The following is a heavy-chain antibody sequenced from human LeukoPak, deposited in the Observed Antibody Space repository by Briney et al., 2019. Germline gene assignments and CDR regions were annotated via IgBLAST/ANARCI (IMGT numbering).Heavy chain of an antibody. CDR2: IYYSGST. D-gene: IGHD6-19*01. V-gene: IGHV4-31*03. CDR3: ARAPGIAVAGTGFDY. J-gene: IGHJ4*02. Sequence: SETLSLTCTVSGVSISSGGYYWSWIRQHPGKGLEWIGYIYYSGSTYYNPSLKSRVTISVDTSKNQFSLKLSSVTAADTAVYYCARAPGIAVAGTGFDYWGQGTLVTVSS. CDR1: GVSISSGGYY.